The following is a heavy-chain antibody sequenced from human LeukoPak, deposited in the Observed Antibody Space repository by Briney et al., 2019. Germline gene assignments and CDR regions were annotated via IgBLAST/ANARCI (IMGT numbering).Heavy chain of an antibody. Sequence: GGSLRLSCAASGFTFNSYSMNWVRQAPGKGLEWVSSISSSSSYIYYADSVKGRFTISRDNAKNSLYLQMNSLRAEDTAVYYCARVGREPYYFDYWGQGTLVTISS. D-gene: IGHD1-14*01. CDR1: GFTFNSYS. CDR2: ISSSSSYI. J-gene: IGHJ4*02. V-gene: IGHV3-21*01. CDR3: ARVGREPYYFDY.